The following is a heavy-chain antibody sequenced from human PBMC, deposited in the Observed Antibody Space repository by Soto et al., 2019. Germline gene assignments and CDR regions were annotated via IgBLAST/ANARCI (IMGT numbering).Heavy chain of an antibody. V-gene: IGHV4-59*01. CDR3: ARGSSWYYYDSSGYYYFDY. CDR2: TYYSGST. Sequence: SETLSLTCTVSGDSISSYYWSWIRQPPGKGLEWIGYTYYSGSTNYNPSLKSRVTISVDTSKNQFSLKLSSVTAADTAVYYCARGSSWYYYDSSGYYYFDYWGQGTLVTVSS. D-gene: IGHD3-22*01. J-gene: IGHJ4*02. CDR1: GDSISSYY.